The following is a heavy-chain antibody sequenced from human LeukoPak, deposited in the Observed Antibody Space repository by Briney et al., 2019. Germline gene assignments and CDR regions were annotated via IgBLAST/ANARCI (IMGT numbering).Heavy chain of an antibody. CDR2: ISGSGSST. CDR1: GFTFNIYA. J-gene: IGHJ4*02. D-gene: IGHD5-12*01. Sequence: PGGSLRLSCAASGFTFNIYAMNWVHQASGKGLEWVSTISGSGSSTYYADSVKGRFTISRDNSKNMLYLQMNSLRAEDTAVYFCAKDQHGYDKPIDYWGQGTLVTVSS. CDR3: AKDQHGYDKPIDY. V-gene: IGHV3-23*01.